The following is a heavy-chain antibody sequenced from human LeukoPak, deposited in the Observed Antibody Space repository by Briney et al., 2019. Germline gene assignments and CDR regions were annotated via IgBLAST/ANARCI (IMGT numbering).Heavy chain of an antibody. J-gene: IGHJ4*01. Sequence: PSETLSLTCAVSGGSISSSNWWSWVRQPPGKGLEWIAEINHSGSTTYKSSLKTRVTISVDTSKNQLSLRLSSVTAADTAVYYCARMGSRSSGWHRGVYYFDYWGQGTLVTVSS. CDR2: INHSGST. CDR1: GGSISSSNW. CDR3: ARMGSRSSGWHRGVYYFDY. D-gene: IGHD6-25*01. V-gene: IGHV4-4*02.